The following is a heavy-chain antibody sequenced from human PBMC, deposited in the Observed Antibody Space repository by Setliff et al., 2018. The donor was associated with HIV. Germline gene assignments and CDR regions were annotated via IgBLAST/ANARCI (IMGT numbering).Heavy chain of an antibody. V-gene: IGHV3-23*01. D-gene: IGHD6-19*01. J-gene: IGHJ5*02. CDR2: VSGSGTNT. Sequence: GSLRLSCAASGFTFSNYPISWVRQAPGKRLEWVSAVSGSGTNTYYADFVNGRFSISRDNSKNTLYLQMNSLRAEDTALYYCASGIAVAAPRFDPWGQGTLVTVSS. CDR1: GFTFSNYP. CDR3: ASGIAVAAPRFDP.